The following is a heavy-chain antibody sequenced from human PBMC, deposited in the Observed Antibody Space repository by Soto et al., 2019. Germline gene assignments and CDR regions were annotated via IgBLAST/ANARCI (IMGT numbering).Heavy chain of an antibody. CDR2: INPNSGGT. J-gene: IGHJ6*02. CDR1: GYTFTGYY. V-gene: IGHV1-2*02. D-gene: IGHD3-3*01. Sequence: ASVKVSCKASGYTFTGYYMHWVRQAPGQGLEWMGWINPNSGGTNYAQKFQGRVTMTRDTSIRTAYMELSRLRSDDTAVYYCARVPPYYDFWSGPPEGMDVCGQGTTVTVYS. CDR3: ARVPPYYDFWSGPPEGMDV.